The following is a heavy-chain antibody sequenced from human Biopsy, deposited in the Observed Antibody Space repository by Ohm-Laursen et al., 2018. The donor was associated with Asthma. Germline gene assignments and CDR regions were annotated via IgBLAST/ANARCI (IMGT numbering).Heavy chain of an antibody. Sequence: SLRLSCAASGFTFSRHALHRVRQAPGKGLEWAAGIYYDGSRKYYTESVKGRFTISRDNSKNRLYLEMASLRAEDTAVYYCAREKVIESRGFQNWFDPWGQGTLVHVSS. J-gene: IGHJ5*02. CDR1: GFTFSRHA. CDR2: IYYDGSRK. D-gene: IGHD3-16*02. CDR3: AREKVIESRGFQNWFDP. V-gene: IGHV3-33*01.